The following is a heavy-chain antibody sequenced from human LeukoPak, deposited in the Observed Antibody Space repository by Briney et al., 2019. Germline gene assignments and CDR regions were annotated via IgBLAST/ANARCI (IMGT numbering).Heavy chain of an antibody. J-gene: IGHJ2*01. Sequence: GRSLRLSCAASGFTFSSYGMHWVRQAPGKGLEWVAVISYDGSNKYYAGSVKGRFTISRDNSKNTLYLQMNSLRAEDTAVYYCAKGGEIDASPIDWYFDLWGRGNLVTVSS. CDR3: AKGGEIDASPIDWYFDL. D-gene: IGHD2-2*01. CDR1: GFTFSSYG. CDR2: ISYDGSNK. V-gene: IGHV3-30*18.